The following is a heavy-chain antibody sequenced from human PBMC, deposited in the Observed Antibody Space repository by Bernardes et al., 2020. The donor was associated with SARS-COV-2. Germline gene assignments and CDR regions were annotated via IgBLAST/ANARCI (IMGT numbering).Heavy chain of an antibody. CDR2: FSGSGGDT. V-gene: IGHV3-23*01. CDR3: ARYISGSYQYYYYGMDV. CDR1: GFTFSSYA. Sequence: GGSLRLSCAACGFTFSSYAMSWVRQAPGKGLEWVSGFSGSGGDTYYADSVKGRFSISRDNTKNTLYLQMNSLRAEDTAVYHCARYISGSYQYYYYGMDVWGQGTTVTVSS. D-gene: IGHD3-10*01. J-gene: IGHJ6*02.